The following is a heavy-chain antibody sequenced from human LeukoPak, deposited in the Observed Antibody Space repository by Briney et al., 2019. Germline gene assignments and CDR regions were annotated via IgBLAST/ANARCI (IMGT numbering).Heavy chain of an antibody. V-gene: IGHV1-8*01. D-gene: IGHD3-9*01. CDR1: GYTFTSYD. J-gene: IGHJ4*02. CDR3: AVSGYDILTGYFDY. Sequence: ASVKASCKASGYTFTSYDINWVRQATGQGLEWMGWMNPNSGNTGYAQKFQGRVTMTRNTSISTAYMELSSLRSEDTAVYYCAVSGYDILTGYFDYWGQGTLVTVSS. CDR2: MNPNSGNT.